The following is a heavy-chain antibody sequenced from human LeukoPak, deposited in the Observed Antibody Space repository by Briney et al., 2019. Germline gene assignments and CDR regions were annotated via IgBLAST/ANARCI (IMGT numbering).Heavy chain of an antibody. CDR2: IYHSGST. Sequence: PSETLSLTCAVSGGSISTGGYSWSWIRQPPGKGLEWIGYIYHSGSTYYNPSLKSRVTISVDRSKNQFSLNLSSVTAADTAVYYCARGGFYYGMDVWGQGTTVTVSS. CDR3: ARGGFYYGMDV. D-gene: IGHD3-16*01. J-gene: IGHJ6*02. V-gene: IGHV4-30-2*01. CDR1: GGSISTGGYS.